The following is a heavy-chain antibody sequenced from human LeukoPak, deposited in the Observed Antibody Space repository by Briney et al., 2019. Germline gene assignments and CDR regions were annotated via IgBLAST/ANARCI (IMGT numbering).Heavy chain of an antibody. J-gene: IGHJ4*02. CDR3: VRAVSVSSYYFDC. Sequence: KPGGSLRLSCAASGFTFSDYYMSWIRQAPGTGLEWISYISSSSSYTNYVDSVKGRFTISRDNAKNSLYLQMNSLRAEDTAVYYCVRAVSVSSYYFDCWGQGTLVTVSS. V-gene: IGHV3-11*05. D-gene: IGHD5/OR15-5a*01. CDR1: GFTFSDYY. CDR2: ISSSSSYT.